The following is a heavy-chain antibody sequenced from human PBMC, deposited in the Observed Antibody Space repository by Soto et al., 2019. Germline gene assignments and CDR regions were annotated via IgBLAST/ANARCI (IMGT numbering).Heavy chain of an antibody. V-gene: IGHV3-9*01. CDR1: GFTFDDYA. J-gene: IGHJ4*02. CDR3: AKDSGDY. CDR2: ISWNSGSI. Sequence: EVRLVESGGGLVQPGRSLRLSCAASGFTFDDYAMHWVRQAPGKGLEWVSGISWNSGSIGYADSVKGRFTISRDNAKNSLYLQMNSLRAEDTALYYCAKDSGDYWGQGTLVTVSS.